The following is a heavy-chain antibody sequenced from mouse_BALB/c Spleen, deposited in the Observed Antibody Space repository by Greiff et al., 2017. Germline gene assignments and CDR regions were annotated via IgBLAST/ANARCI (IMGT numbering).Heavy chain of an antibody. J-gene: IGHJ3*01. CDR2: ISYSGST. D-gene: IGHD2-14*01. CDR1: GYSITSDYA. Sequence: EVQLVESGPGLVKPSQSLSLTCTVTGYSITSDYAWNWIRQFPGNKLEWMGYISYSGSTSYNPSLKSRISITRDTSKNQFFLQLNSVTTEDTATYYCASYYRYDPFAYWGQGTLVTVSA. V-gene: IGHV3-2*02. CDR3: ASYYRYDPFAY.